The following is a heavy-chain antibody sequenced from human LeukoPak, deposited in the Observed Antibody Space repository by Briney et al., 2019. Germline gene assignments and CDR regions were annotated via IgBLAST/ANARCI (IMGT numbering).Heavy chain of an antibody. CDR2: ISAQHGQT. Sequence: ASVKVSCKTSGYSENFYGITWVRQVAGQGLEWMGWISAQHGQTEYAPNSQGRVTMTTDTYTNTAYMELRSLRSDDTAVYYCARDDPSPPGIAAAGSEQYNWFDPWGQGTLVTVSS. J-gene: IGHJ5*02. D-gene: IGHD6-13*01. CDR1: GYSENFYG. V-gene: IGHV1-18*01. CDR3: ARDDPSPPGIAAAGSEQYNWFDP.